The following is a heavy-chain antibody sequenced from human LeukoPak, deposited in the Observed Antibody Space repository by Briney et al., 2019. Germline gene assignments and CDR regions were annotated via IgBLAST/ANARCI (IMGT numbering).Heavy chain of an antibody. J-gene: IGHJ4*02. CDR1: GFTFSSYA. Sequence: GGSLRLSCAASGFTFSSYAMSWVRQAPGKGLEWVSAISGSGGSTYYADSVKGRFTISRDNSKNSLYLQMNSLRAEDTAVYYCARGRLPEYYYDSSAPGDYWGQGTLVTVSS. D-gene: IGHD3-22*01. V-gene: IGHV3-23*01. CDR2: ISGSGGST. CDR3: ARGRLPEYYYDSSAPGDY.